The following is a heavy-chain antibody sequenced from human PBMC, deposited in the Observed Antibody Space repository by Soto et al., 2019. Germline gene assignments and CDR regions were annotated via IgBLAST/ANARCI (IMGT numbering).Heavy chain of an antibody. CDR1: GFSFVSYW. CDR2: INGNADNS. J-gene: IGHJ4*02. D-gene: IGHD6-19*01. CDR3: LRDFRGAVAGSEFVH. V-gene: IGHV3-74*01. Sequence: EVQLAESGGGLVLTGGSLRLSCGASGFSFVSYWMHWVRQVPGEGLAWVSRINGNADNSDYADSVKGRFTISRDNAMNRLYLQMDSLRADNTGASYCLRDFRGAVAGSEFVHSGQGTLVTVSS.